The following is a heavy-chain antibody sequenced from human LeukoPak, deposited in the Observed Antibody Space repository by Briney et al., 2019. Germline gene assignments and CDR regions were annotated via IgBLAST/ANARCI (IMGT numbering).Heavy chain of an antibody. V-gene: IGHV1-2*02. CDR2: INPNSGGT. Sequence: ASVKVSCKASRYTFTGYYMHWVRQAPGQGLEWMGWINPNSGGTNYAQKFQGRVTMTRDTSIRTAYMELSRLRSDDTAVYFCARDSAYYYDSSGYFPVAFDIWGQGTMVTVSS. CDR3: ARDSAYYYDSSGYFPVAFDI. D-gene: IGHD3-22*01. CDR1: RYTFTGYY. J-gene: IGHJ3*02.